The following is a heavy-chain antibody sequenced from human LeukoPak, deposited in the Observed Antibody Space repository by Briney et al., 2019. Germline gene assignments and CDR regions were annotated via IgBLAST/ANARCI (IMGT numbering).Heavy chain of an antibody. CDR3: ARGLYYYGSGSHNWFDP. Sequence: GASVKVSCKASGYTFTSNAISWVRQAPGQGLEWMGWISAYNGNTNYAQKLQGRVTMTTDTSTSTAYMELTSLRSDDTAVYYCARGLYYYGSGSHNWFDPWGQGTLVTVSS. J-gene: IGHJ5*02. V-gene: IGHV1-18*01. CDR1: GYTFTSNA. D-gene: IGHD3-10*01. CDR2: ISAYNGNT.